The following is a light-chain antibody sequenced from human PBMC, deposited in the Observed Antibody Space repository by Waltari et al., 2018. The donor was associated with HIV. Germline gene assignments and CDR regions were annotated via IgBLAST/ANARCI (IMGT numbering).Light chain of an antibody. J-gene: IGLJ2*01. V-gene: IGLV1-40*01. CDR2: GN. CDR3: QTYDSSLSGSVV. Sequence: QSVLTQPPSVSGAPGQTVTISCTGSSSNIGARFDVHWYQQLTGTTPKLLMYGNNRPSGVPDRFSGSKSGTSASLAITGLQAEDEADYYCQTYDSSLSGSVVFGGGTKLTVL. CDR1: SSNIGARFD.